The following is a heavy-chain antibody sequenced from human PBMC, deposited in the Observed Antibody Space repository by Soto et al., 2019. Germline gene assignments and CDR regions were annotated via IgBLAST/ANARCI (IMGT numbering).Heavy chain of an antibody. V-gene: IGHV1-46*03. CDR3: ASRWLPDLGYYYGMDV. CDR2: INPSGGST. J-gene: IGHJ6*02. Sequence: ASVKVSCKASGYTFTNYGISWVRQAPGQGLEWLGWINPSGGSTSYAQKFQGRVTMTRDTSTSTVYMELSSLRSEDTAVYYCASRWLPDLGYYYGMDVWGQGTTVTVSS. CDR1: GYTFTNYG. D-gene: IGHD5-12*01.